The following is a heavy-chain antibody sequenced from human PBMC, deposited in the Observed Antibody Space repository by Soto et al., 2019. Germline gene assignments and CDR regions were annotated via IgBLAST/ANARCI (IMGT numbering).Heavy chain of an antibody. CDR3: ARQFKEGLLYCQH. Sequence: VESLKISCQGSGYSFTSYWIGWVRQMPGKGLEWMGIIYPGDSDTRYSPSFQGQVTISADKSISTAYLQWSSLKASDTAMYYCARQFKEGLLYCQHWGQGTMVIVSA. J-gene: IGHJ1*01. CDR2: IYPGDSDT. D-gene: IGHD4-17*01. V-gene: IGHV5-51*01. CDR1: GYSFTSYW.